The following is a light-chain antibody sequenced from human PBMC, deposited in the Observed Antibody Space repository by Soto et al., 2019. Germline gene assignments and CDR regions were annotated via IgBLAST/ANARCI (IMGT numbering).Light chain of an antibody. Sequence: DIVMTQSPDSLALSLGERATLTCRASQSVTNYIAWYQQRPGQAPRLLIYDASNRATGVPARFSGSRSGTDFTLTISDLEPADFGLYYCQQRLNWPPGFGQGTKVDI. V-gene: IGKV3-11*01. CDR3: QQRLNWPPG. CDR1: QSVTNY. J-gene: IGKJ1*01. CDR2: DAS.